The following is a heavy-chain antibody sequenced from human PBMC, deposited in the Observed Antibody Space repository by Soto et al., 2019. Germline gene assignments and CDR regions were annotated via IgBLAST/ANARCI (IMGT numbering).Heavy chain of an antibody. Sequence: ASVKVSCKASGYTFTSYAMHWVRQAPGQRLEWMGWINAGNGNTKYSQKFQGRVTITRDTSASTAYMELSSLRSEDTAVYYCASPVGTADYYDSSGYGMDVWGQGTTVTVPS. CDR2: INAGNGNT. CDR3: ASPVGTADYYDSSGYGMDV. CDR1: GYTFTSYA. D-gene: IGHD3-22*01. V-gene: IGHV1-3*01. J-gene: IGHJ6*02.